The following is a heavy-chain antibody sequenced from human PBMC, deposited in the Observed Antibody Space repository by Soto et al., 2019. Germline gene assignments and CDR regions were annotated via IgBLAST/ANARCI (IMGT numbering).Heavy chain of an antibody. D-gene: IGHD6-13*01. J-gene: IGHJ6*02. V-gene: IGHV1-46*01. CDR1: GYTLTSYY. Sequence: ASVKVSCKASGYTLTSYYMHWVRQAPGQGLEWMGIINPSGGSTSYAQKFQGRVTMTRDTSTSTVYMELSSLRSEDTAVYYCARESYSSSWLTYYYGMDVWGQGTTVTVSS. CDR2: INPSGGST. CDR3: ARESYSSSWLTYYYGMDV.